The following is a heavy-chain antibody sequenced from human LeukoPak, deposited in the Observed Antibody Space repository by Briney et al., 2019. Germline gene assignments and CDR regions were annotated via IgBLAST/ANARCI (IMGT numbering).Heavy chain of an antibody. CDR1: GGSISSYY. D-gene: IGHD3-9*01. CDR3: ATGYSLGY. CDR2: IYYTGIT. J-gene: IGHJ4*02. Sequence: SETLSLTCTVSGGSISSYYWTWIRQHPGKGLEWIGYIYYTGITYYNPSLKSRVTISIDTSKSQFSLKLTSVTAADTAVYYCATGYSLGYWGQGTLVTVSS. V-gene: IGHV4-59*06.